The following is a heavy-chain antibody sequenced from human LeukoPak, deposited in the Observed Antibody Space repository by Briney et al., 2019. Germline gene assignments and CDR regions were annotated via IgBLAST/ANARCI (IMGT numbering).Heavy chain of an antibody. CDR2: INPSGGST. CDR1: GYTFTSYY. Sequence: ASVKVSCKASGYTFTSYYMHWVRQAPGQGLEWMGIINPSGGSTSYAQKFQGRVTMTRDTSTSTVYMELSSLRSEDTAVYYCARDSGDFWSGYYARPQNWFDPWGQGTLVTVSS. D-gene: IGHD3-3*01. J-gene: IGHJ5*02. CDR3: ARDSGDFWSGYYARPQNWFDP. V-gene: IGHV1-46*01.